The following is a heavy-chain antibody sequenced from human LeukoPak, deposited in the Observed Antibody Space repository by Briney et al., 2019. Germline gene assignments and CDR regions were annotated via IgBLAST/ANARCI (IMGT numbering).Heavy chain of an antibody. V-gene: IGHV3-53*01. CDR2: IYSGAGT. J-gene: IGHJ3*01. CDR1: GLTVSTNH. Sequence: PGGSLRLSCAASGLTVSTNHMSWVRQAPGEGLEWVSVIYSGAGTNYADSVKCRFTISRDNSKNMLYLQMNSLRVEDTAMYYCTKSGPPDPYWGQGTMVTVSS. CDR3: TKSGPPDPY.